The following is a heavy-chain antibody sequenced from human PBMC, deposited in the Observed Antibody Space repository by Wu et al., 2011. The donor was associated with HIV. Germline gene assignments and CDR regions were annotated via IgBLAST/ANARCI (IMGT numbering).Heavy chain of an antibody. D-gene: IGHD2-2*01. Sequence: KPGSSVKVSCKASGGTFNSYAISWVRQAPGQGLEWMGRIIPILGTTNYAQKFQGRVTMTRNTSISTAYMELSSLRSEDTAVYYCARVPSWPAAIDFYYMDVWGKGTTVTVSS. J-gene: IGHJ6*03. CDR1: GGTFNSYA. CDR2: IIPILGTT. V-gene: IGHV1-69*04. CDR3: ARVPSWPAAIDFYYMDV.